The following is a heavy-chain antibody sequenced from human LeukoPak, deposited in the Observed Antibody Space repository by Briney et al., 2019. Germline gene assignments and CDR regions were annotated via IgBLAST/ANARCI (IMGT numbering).Heavy chain of an antibody. CDR2: ISYDGSDK. CDR1: GFTFSSYD. V-gene: IGHV3-30*03. CDR3: ARDPHFILAAAGHFDY. J-gene: IGHJ4*02. D-gene: IGHD6-13*01. Sequence: QPGRSLRLSCAASGFTFSSYDIHWVRQAPGKGLEWVAIISYDGSDKYYADSVKGRFTISRDNSKNTLYLQMNSLRAEDTAVYYCARDPHFILAAAGHFDYWGQGTLVTVSS.